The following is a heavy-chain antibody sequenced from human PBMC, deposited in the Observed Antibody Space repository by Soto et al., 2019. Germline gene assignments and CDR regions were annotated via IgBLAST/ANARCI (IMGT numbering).Heavy chain of an antibody. CDR3: ATAGRGWGLSGYKPDY. J-gene: IGHJ4*02. CDR2: ISDSGNTI. D-gene: IGHD3-9*01. Sequence: QVQLVESGGGLVKPGGSLRLSCAASGFTFSDSYMNWIRQAPGKGLEWVSYISDSGNTIVYADSVKGRFTISRDNSKNSLFLQMHSLRAEDTAVYYCATAGRGWGLSGYKPDYWGQGTLVTVSS. V-gene: IGHV3-11*01. CDR1: GFTFSDSY.